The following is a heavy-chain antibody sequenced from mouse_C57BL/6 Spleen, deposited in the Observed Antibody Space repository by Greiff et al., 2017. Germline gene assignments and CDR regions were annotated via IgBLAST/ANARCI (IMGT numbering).Heavy chain of an antibody. CDR3: ARTVDYDGGCAMDY. D-gene: IGHD2-4*01. J-gene: IGHJ4*01. V-gene: IGHV1-52*01. CDR1: GYTFTSYW. CDR2: SDPSDSDT. Sequence: VQLQQSGAELVRPGSSLTLSCKASGYTFTSYWMYWVKQRPIQGLEWIGNSDPSDSDTHYNQKFKDKATLTVDKSTNTAYMQLSSLTSEDTAVYYCARTVDYDGGCAMDYWGQGPSVTVSS.